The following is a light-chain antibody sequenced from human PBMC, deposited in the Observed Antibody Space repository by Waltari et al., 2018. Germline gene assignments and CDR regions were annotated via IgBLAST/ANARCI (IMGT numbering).Light chain of an antibody. CDR1: QNISTH. CDR2: AAS. CDR3: QQYNTWPS. J-gene: IGKJ3*01. Sequence: LSCRASQNISTHLVWYQHNPGQAPRLLIYAASTRATGTPARFSGHGSGTEFTLTISSLQSEDFALYYCQQYNTWPSFGPGIKVDIK. V-gene: IGKV3-15*01.